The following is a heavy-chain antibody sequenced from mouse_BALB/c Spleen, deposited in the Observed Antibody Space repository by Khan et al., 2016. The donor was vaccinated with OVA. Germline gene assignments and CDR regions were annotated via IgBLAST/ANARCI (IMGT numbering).Heavy chain of an antibody. CDR1: GYTFTSYW. D-gene: IGHD1-1*01. V-gene: IGHV1S81*02. CDR2: INPSNGRT. J-gene: IGHJ2*01. CDR3: ARGGYGSSLFDY. Sequence: QVQLQQPGAELVKPGASVKLSCKASGYTFTSYWMHWVKQRPGQGLEWIGEINPSNGRTNYNEKFKSKATLTVDKSSSTAYMQLSSLTSEDSAVYYCARGGYGSSLFDYWGQGTTLTVSS.